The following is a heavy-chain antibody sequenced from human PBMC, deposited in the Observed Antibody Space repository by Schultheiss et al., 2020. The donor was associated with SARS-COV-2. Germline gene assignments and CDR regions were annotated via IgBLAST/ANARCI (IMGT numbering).Heavy chain of an antibody. D-gene: IGHD6-19*01. CDR2: ISRSGGST. J-gene: IGHJ4*02. CDR1: GFTVSSNY. V-gene: IGHV3-23*01. Sequence: GGSLRLSCAASGFTVSSNYMSWVRQAPGKGLEWVSAISRSGGSTYYADSVKGRFTISRDNSKNTLYLQMNSLRAEDTAVYYCAKDLRPSSGWYAYYFDYWGQGTLVTVSS. CDR3: AKDLRPSSGWYAYYFDY.